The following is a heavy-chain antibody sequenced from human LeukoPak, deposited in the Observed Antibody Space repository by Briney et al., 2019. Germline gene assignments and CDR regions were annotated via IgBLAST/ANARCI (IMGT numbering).Heavy chain of an antibody. V-gene: IGHV3-23*01. Sequence: GGSLRLSCAASGFTFSSYAMSWVRQAPGKGLEWVSAISGSGGSTYYADSVKGRFTISRDNSKNTLYLQMNSLRAEDTAVYYCAKRRGADSSGWDPFDYWGRGTLVTVSS. CDR1: GFTFSSYA. CDR3: AKRRGADSSGWDPFDY. CDR2: ISGSGGST. J-gene: IGHJ4*02. D-gene: IGHD6-19*01.